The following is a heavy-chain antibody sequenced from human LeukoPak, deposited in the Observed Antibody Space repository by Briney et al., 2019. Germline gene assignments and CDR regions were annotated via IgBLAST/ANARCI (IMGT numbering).Heavy chain of an antibody. Sequence: PGGSLRLSCAASGFTFSTNWMSWGRQAPGTGLEWVASIKQDGSDKSYVDSVKGRFTISRDNAKNSLYLQMNSLRAEDTAVYYCARGGYQLLWYWGQGTLVTVSS. V-gene: IGHV3-7*04. D-gene: IGHD2-2*01. J-gene: IGHJ4*02. CDR2: IKQDGSDK. CDR1: GFTFSTNW. CDR3: ARGGYQLLWY.